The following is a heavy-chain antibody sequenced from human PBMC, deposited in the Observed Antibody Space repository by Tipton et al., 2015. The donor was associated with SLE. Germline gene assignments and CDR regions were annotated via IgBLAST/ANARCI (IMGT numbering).Heavy chain of an antibody. D-gene: IGHD4-17*01. CDR3: ARDYGDYGVGFDY. J-gene: IGHJ4*02. V-gene: IGHV3-11*04. Sequence: SLRLSCAAPGFTFSDYYMTWIRQAPGKGLEWVSYISTSSTTIYYADSVKGRFTISRDDAKNSLYLQMNSLRDDDTAIYYCARDYGDYGVGFDYWGQGILVTVSS. CDR2: ISTSSTTI. CDR1: GFTFSDYY.